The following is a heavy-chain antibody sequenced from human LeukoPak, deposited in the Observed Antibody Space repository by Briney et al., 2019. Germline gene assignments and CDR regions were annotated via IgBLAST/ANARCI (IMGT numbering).Heavy chain of an antibody. CDR1: GFTFSSYG. J-gene: IGHJ4*02. Sequence: GGSLRLSCAASGFTFSSYGMSWVRQAPGKGLEWVSAISGSGGSTYYADSVKGRFTISRDNSKNTLFLQMNSLRAEDTAVYYCAKDLRGYDPGAFDYWGQGTLVTVSS. CDR2: ISGSGGST. V-gene: IGHV3-23*01. CDR3: AKDLRGYDPGAFDY. D-gene: IGHD5-12*01.